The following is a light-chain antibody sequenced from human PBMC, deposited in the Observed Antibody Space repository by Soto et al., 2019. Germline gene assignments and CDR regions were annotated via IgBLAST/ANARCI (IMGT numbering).Light chain of an antibody. CDR3: QQYNNWPRT. Sequence: EIVMTKSPATLSVSPGERATLSCRVSPRISSNLAWYQQKPGQAPRLLIYGASTRATGIPARFSGSGSGTEFTLTISSLQSEDFAVYYCQQYNNWPRTFGQGTKVEIK. J-gene: IGKJ1*01. CDR2: GAS. CDR1: PRISSN. V-gene: IGKV3-15*01.